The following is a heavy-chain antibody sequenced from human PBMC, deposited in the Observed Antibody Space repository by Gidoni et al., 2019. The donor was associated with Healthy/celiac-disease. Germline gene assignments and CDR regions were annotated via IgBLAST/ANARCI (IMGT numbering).Heavy chain of an antibody. CDR3: TTLSSGASRVATIYRDLRYYYYGMDV. Sequence: EVQLVESGGGLVKPGGSLRLSCAASGFTFSNAWMNWVRQAPGKGLEWVGRIKSKTDGGTTDYAAPVKGRFTISRDDSKNTLYLQMNSLKTEDTAVYYCTTLSSGASRVATIYRDLRYYYYGMDVWGQGTTVTVSS. V-gene: IGHV3-15*07. D-gene: IGHD5-12*01. CDR2: IKSKTDGGTT. CDR1: GFTFSNAW. J-gene: IGHJ6*02.